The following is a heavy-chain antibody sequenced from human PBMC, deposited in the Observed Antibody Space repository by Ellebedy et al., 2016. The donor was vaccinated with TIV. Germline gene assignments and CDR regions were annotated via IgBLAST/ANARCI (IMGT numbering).Heavy chain of an antibody. CDR1: GGSFSGYS. Sequence: MPSETLSLTCAVYGGSFSGYSWSRIRQSPGKGLEWIGEINHSGSTNYNPSLKSRVTISVDTSKNQFSLKLSSVTAADTAVYYCARGRRFFYYYGMDVWGRGTTVTVSS. CDR2: INHSGST. V-gene: IGHV4-34*01. D-gene: IGHD3-3*01. CDR3: ARGRRFFYYYGMDV. J-gene: IGHJ6*02.